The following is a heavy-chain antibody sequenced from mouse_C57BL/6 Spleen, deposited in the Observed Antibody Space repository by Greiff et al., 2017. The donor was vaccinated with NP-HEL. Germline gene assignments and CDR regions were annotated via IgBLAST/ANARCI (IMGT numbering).Heavy chain of an antibody. CDR1: GFNIKDYY. D-gene: IGHD1-1*02. Sequence: VQLQQSGAELVRPGASVKLSCTASGFNIKDYYMHWVKQRPEQGLEWIGRIDPEDGDTEYAPKFQGKATMTADTSSNTAYLQLSSLTSEDTAVYYCTTGGVVSYYFDYWGQGTTLTVSS. J-gene: IGHJ2*01. V-gene: IGHV14-1*01. CDR3: TTGGVVSYYFDY. CDR2: IDPEDGDT.